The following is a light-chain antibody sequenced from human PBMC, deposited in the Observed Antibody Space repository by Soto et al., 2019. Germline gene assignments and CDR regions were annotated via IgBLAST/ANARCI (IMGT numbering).Light chain of an antibody. J-gene: IGKJ5*01. V-gene: IGKV3-20*01. CDR2: GAS. CDR1: QTLSGNY. Sequence: EIVLTQSPGTLSFSPGDRATLSCRASQTLSGNYLAWYQHKPGQAHRLLIYGASTRATGIPARFSGSGSGTEGTLTISRLEPEDLAVYYGQQFSSSPLTFGQGTRREIK. CDR3: QQFSSSPLT.